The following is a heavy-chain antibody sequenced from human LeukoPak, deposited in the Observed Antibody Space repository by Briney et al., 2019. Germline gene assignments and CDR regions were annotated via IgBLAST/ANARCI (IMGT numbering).Heavy chain of an antibody. J-gene: IGHJ4*02. D-gene: IGHD3-3*01. CDR1: GYTFTGYY. CDR2: INPNSGGT. Sequence: ASVKVSCKASGYTFTGYYMHWVQQAPGQGLEWMGWINPNSGGTNYAQKFQGRVTMTRDTSISTAYMELSRLRPDDTAVYYCARQSHYDFWSGWGEFDYWGQGTLVTVSS. CDR3: ARQSHYDFWSGWGEFDY. V-gene: IGHV1-2*02.